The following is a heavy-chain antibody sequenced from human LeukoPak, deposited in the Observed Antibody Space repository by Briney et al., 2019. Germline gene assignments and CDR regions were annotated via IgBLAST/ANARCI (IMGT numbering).Heavy chain of an antibody. Sequence: GGSLRLSCAASGFSVGSNFMTWVRQPPGKGLEWVSVIFGAETTFYADSVKGRFTISRDHSKNTLYLQMSSLRAEDTAVYYCAKDRDTYTPYYFDYWGQGTLVTVSS. V-gene: IGHV3-66*01. CDR2: IFGAETT. D-gene: IGHD5-18*01. J-gene: IGHJ4*02. CDR3: AKDRDTYTPYYFDY. CDR1: GFSVGSNF.